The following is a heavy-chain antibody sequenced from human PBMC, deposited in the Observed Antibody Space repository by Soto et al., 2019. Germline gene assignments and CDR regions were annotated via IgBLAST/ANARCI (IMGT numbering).Heavy chain of an antibody. D-gene: IGHD2-15*01. J-gene: IGHJ4*02. V-gene: IGHV4-34*01. CDR1: GGSFSGYY. CDR3: ATGISYLVLVTAATPFDF. CDR2: INHSGGA. Sequence: QVQLQQWGAGLLKPSETLSLTCTVYGGSFSGYYWSWIRQSPGKGLEWIGEINHSGGANYNPSLKSPVTISVDTSKNPVSLNPRSVTAADTSVYYCATGISYLVLVTAATPFDFWGPGTLVTVSS.